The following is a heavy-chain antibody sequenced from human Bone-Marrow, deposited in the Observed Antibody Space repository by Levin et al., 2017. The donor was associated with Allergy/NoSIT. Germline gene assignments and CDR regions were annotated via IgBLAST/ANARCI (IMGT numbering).Heavy chain of an antibody. J-gene: IGHJ6*03. CDR2: LWFAGRPQ. CDR1: VFTFCIFG. D-gene: IGHD6-13*01. CDR3: ARGAADGTYYYYYYMDV. Sequence: LSFSSSVFTFCIFGMHWFLQSPVPFLSFLAVLWFAGRPQYYADSVKGRFTISRDNPKNTLYLQVNSLRAEDTAVYYCARGAADGTYYYYYYMDVWGKGTTVTVSS. V-gene: IGHV3-33*01.